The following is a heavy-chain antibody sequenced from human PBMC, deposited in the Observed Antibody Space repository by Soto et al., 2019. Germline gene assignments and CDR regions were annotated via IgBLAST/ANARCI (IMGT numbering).Heavy chain of an antibody. Sequence: QVQLLESGPGLVKPSGTLSLTCGVSGDSIYRSYWWSWVRLPPGKGPEWIGEIFHTRTTNYNPSLKSRLTMSVDKSKKEISLKLDSVTAADTAVYSCARSARYGVVGDYWGQGTGVTVSS. CDR1: GDSIYRSYW. V-gene: IGHV4-4*02. D-gene: IGHD2-15*01. CDR2: IFHTRTT. J-gene: IGHJ4*02. CDR3: ARSARYGVVGDY.